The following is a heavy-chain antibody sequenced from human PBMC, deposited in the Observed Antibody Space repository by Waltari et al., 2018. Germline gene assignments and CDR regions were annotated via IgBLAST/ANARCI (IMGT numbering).Heavy chain of an antibody. Sequence: QVQLVQSGAEVKKPGSSVKVSCKASGGTFSSYAISWVRQAPGQGLEWMGGINPNSGGTNYAQKFQGRVTMTRDTSISTAYMELSRLRSDDTAVYYCASRGSYPEPYYYYYMDVWGKGTTVTVSS. J-gene: IGHJ6*03. CDR3: ASRGSYPEPYYYYYMDV. V-gene: IGHV1-2*02. CDR1: GGTFSSYA. CDR2: INPNSGGT. D-gene: IGHD1-26*01.